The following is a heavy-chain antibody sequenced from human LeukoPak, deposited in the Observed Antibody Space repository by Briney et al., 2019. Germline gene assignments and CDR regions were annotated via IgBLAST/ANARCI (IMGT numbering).Heavy chain of an antibody. CDR1: GGSFSGYY. V-gene: IGHV4-34*01. CDR3: ARGPPSAVYDY. J-gene: IGHJ4*02. Sequence: SETLSLTCAVYGGSFSGYYWGWIRQPPGKGLEWIGEINHSGSTNYNPSLKSRVTISVDTSKNQFSLKLSSVTAADTAVYYCARGPPSAVYDYWGQGTLVTVSS. D-gene: IGHD1-14*01. CDR2: INHSGST.